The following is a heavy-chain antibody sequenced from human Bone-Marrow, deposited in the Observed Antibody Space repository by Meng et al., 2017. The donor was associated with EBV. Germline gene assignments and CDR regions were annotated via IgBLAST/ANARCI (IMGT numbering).Heavy chain of an antibody. CDR2: FDPEDGET. Sequence: QVQLVQSVAEVKKPGDSVKVSCKVSGYTLTELSMHWVRQAPGKGLEWMGGFDPEDGETIYAQKFQSRVTMTEDTSTDTAYMELSSLRSEDTAVYYCATVTAAAGYFDYWGQGTLVTVSS. D-gene: IGHD6-13*01. V-gene: IGHV1-24*01. CDR3: ATVTAAAGYFDY. J-gene: IGHJ4*02. CDR1: GYTLTELS.